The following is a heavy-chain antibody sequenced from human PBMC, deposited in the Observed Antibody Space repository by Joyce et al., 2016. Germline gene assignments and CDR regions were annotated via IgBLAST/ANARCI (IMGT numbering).Heavy chain of an antibody. CDR1: GFTFTNYW. CDR2: FDSDGSGT. CDR3: GSVFEY. J-gene: IGHJ4*02. Sequence: EVQLVESGGGLLQPGGSLRLSCAASGFTFTNYWMHWVRQAPGKGLVVVARFDSDGSGTSYADSVKGRFTISRDNAKNMVYLQMNSLRIEDTAVYYCGSVFEYWGRGALVTVSS. V-gene: IGHV3-74*01.